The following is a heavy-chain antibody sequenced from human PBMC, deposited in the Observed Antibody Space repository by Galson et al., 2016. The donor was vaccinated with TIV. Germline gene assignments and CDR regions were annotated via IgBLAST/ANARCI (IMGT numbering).Heavy chain of an antibody. CDR2: ISYDGTNK. CDR1: GFSFSRNA. Sequence: SLRLSCAASGFSFSRNAMHWVRQAPGRGLEWVAVISYDGTNKYNADSLKGRLTISRDNSKNILYLQMNSLRTEDTAVYYCATSIVGENIYYYGMDVWGQGTTVIVSS. CDR3: ATSIVGENIYYYGMDV. V-gene: IGHV3-30-3*01. J-gene: IGHJ6*02. D-gene: IGHD1-26*01.